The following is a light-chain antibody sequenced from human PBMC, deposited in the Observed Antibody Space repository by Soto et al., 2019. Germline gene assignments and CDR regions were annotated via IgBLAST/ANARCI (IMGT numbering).Light chain of an antibody. V-gene: IGKV3-15*01. CDR3: QQYNDWPLT. CDR1: QSVSSN. CDR2: GAF. Sequence: EIVMTQSPVTLSVSPGERATLSCRASQSVSSNLAWYQQKPGQAPSLLIYGAFTRASGIPARFSGTGSGTECTLTISSLQSEDVALYYCQQYNDWPLTFGQGTKVDIK. J-gene: IGKJ1*01.